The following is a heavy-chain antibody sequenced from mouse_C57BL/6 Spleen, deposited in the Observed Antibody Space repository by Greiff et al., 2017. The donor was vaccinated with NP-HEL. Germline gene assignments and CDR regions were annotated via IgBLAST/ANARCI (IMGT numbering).Heavy chain of an antibody. CDR3: ARERLRQGAMDY. Sequence: QVQLQQPGAELVMPGASVKLSCKASGYTFTSYWMHWVKQRPGQGLEWIGEIDPSDSYTNYNQKFKGKSTLTVDKSSSTAYMQLSSLTSDDSAVYYCARERLRQGAMDYWGQGTSVTVSS. V-gene: IGHV1-69*01. D-gene: IGHD2-4*01. CDR2: IDPSDSYT. CDR1: GYTFTSYW. J-gene: IGHJ4*01.